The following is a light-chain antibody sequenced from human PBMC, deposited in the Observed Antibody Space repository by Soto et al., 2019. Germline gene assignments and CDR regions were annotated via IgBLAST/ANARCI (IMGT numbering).Light chain of an antibody. CDR2: EAS. CDR1: HDISTF. Sequence: DIQMTQSPSSLSACRGDRVTIACRASHDISTFLAWYQQKPGKAPKLLIYEASTLQSGVPSRFSGSGSGTEFTLTISGLLPEDFAAYHCQQLYTLPFTFGQGTRLENK. J-gene: IGKJ5*01. CDR3: QQLYTLPFT. V-gene: IGKV1-9*01.